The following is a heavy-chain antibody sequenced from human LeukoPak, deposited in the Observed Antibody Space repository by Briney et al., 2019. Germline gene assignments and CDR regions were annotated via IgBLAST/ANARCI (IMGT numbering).Heavy chain of an antibody. Sequence: GGSLRLSCAASGFTFSSYTMNWVRQAPGKGLEWVSSISSSSTYINYADSVKGRFTISRDNAKNSLYLQMNSLRAEDTAVYYCARHRSPGNFDYWGQGTLVTVSS. D-gene: IGHD3-10*01. V-gene: IGHV3-21*01. CDR2: ISSSSTYI. CDR1: GFTFSSYT. CDR3: ARHRSPGNFDY. J-gene: IGHJ4*02.